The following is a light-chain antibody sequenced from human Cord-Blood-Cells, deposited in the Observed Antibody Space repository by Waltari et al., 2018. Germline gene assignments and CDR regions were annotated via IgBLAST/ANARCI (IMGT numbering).Light chain of an antibody. CDR1: SSDVGGYNY. CDR3: SSYTSSSTLV. J-gene: IGLJ2*01. CDR2: DVS. Sequence: QSALTQPASVSGSPGQSITISCTRTSSDVGGYNYVSWYQQHPGKAPKLMIYDVSKRPSGVSNRFSGSKSGNTSSLTISGLQAEDEADYYCSSYTSSSTLVFGGGTKLTVL. V-gene: IGLV2-14*01.